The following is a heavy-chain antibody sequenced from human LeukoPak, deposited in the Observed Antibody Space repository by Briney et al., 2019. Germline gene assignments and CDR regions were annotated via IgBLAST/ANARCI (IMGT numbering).Heavy chain of an antibody. CDR1: GFTFSSYA. V-gene: IGHV3-15*01. CDR2: IKSKTDGGTT. Sequence: GGSLRLSCAASGFTFSSYAMSWVRQAPGKGLEWVGRIKSKTDGGTTDYAAPVKGRFTISRDDSKNTLYLQMNSLKTEDTAVYYCTTVGNDYDFWSGYSDYWGQGTLVTVSS. D-gene: IGHD3-3*01. CDR3: TTVGNDYDFWSGYSDY. J-gene: IGHJ4*02.